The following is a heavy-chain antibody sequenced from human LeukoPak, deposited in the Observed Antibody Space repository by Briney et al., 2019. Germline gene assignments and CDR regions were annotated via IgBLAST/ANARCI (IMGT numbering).Heavy chain of an antibody. CDR2: IYYSGST. CDR3: ARVRDNWNVAVYDY. D-gene: IGHD1-20*01. V-gene: IGHV4-61*01. CDR1: GDSISTPNYY. J-gene: IGHJ4*02. Sequence: ASETLSLTCSVSGDSISTPNYYWAWIRQPPGRGLEWIGEIYYSGSTNYNPYLKSRVTILVDTSKSQFSLRLTSVNAADTAVYYCARVRDNWNVAVYDYWGQGTLVTVSS.